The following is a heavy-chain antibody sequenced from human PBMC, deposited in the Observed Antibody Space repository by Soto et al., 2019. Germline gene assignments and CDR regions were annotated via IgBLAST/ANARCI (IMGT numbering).Heavy chain of an antibody. Sequence: ALLKVSWKGFGYTFTSYYTQWVRQSTVQGLEWMGWMNPNSGNTGYAQKFQGRVTMTRNTSISTAYMELSSLRSEDTAVYYCARSITMVRGVMRRSYHFDYWGQGTLVTVSS. J-gene: IGHJ4*02. D-gene: IGHD3-10*01. V-gene: IGHV1-8*01. CDR3: ARSITMVRGVMRRSYHFDY. CDR1: GYTFTSYY. CDR2: MNPNSGNT.